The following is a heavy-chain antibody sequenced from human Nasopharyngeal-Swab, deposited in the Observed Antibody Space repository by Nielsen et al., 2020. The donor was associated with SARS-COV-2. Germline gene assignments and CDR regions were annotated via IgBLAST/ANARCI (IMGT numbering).Heavy chain of an antibody. CDR2: IYYSGST. CDR1: GGSISSSSYY. Sequence: SETLSLTCTVSGGSISSSSYYWGWIRQPPGKGLEWIGSIYYSGSTYYNPSLKSPFTISVATTKNQLSLKLSSVTAADTAVYYCARGNSSSWYMYYFDYWGQGTLVTVSS. V-gene: IGHV4-39*01. D-gene: IGHD6-13*01. J-gene: IGHJ4*02. CDR3: ARGNSSSWYMYYFDY.